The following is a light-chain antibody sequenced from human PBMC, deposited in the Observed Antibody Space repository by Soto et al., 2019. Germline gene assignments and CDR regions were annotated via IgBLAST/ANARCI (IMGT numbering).Light chain of an antibody. V-gene: IGKV3-15*01. Sequence: EIVMTQSPVTLSVSPGEGATLSCRARQSISSSLAWYQQKPGQPPKLLIFCASTRATVIPARFSGSGSGTEFTLTIASLQSDDSAIYYCQQYGTWPPNLLTFGGGTKVEI. CDR2: CAS. CDR3: QQYGTWPPNLLT. CDR1: QSISSS. J-gene: IGKJ4*01.